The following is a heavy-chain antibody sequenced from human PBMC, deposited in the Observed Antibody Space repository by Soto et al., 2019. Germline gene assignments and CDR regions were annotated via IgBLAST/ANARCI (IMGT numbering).Heavy chain of an antibody. Sequence: GGSRTRSCASAGFIVSNTYISCVRHAPVKGRQGVSFIDIGGSTFYADSVKGRFTFSRESSKNTLYLQMNSLRAEDTAVYYCAPSPLNWNDAPEYFDYWGQGPLVTVSS. CDR1: GFIVSNTY. D-gene: IGHD1-1*01. V-gene: IGHV3-66*01. CDR2: IDIGGST. CDR3: APSPLNWNDAPEYFDY. J-gene: IGHJ4*02.